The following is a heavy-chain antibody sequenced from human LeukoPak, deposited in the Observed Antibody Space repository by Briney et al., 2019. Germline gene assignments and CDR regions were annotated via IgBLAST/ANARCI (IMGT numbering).Heavy chain of an antibody. V-gene: IGHV4-34*01. CDR1: GGSFSGYY. Sequence: PSETLSLTCAVHGGSFSGYYWSWIRQPPGKGLEWIGEINHSGSTNYNPSPKSGASISVDTSKIQFSLQLSSVTAADTAVYYCAGGMRGVILWFAPCGQGTLVTVSS. D-gene: IGHD3-10*01. J-gene: IGHJ5*02. CDR2: INHSGST. CDR3: AGGMRGVILWFAP.